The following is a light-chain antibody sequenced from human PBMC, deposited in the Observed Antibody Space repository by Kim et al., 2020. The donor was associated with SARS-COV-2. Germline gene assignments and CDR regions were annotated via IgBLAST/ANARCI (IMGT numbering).Light chain of an antibody. CDR1: QSISNY. Sequence: IQMTQSPSSLSASVGDRVTITCRASQSISNYLNWYQQRPGKAPKVLIYAASILQSGVPSRFSGSGSGTDFTLTISSLQPEDFATYYCQQSYSEFSEYTFGQGTKLEI. V-gene: IGKV1-39*01. J-gene: IGKJ2*01. CDR2: AAS. CDR3: QQSYSEFSEYT.